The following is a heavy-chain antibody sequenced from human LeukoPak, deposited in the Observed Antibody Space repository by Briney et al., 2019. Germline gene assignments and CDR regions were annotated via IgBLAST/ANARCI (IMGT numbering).Heavy chain of an antibody. CDR1: GFSFSTAA. CDR3: AKYIVGATRCFDN. D-gene: IGHD1-26*01. CDR2: ISGSGDTT. Sequence: PGGSLRLSCAASGFSFSTAAMTWVRQAPGKGLEWVSSISGSGDTTYYADSATGRFTISRDNSKNTLYLQMNSLTAEDTAVFYCAKYIVGATRCFDNWGQGTLVVVSS. V-gene: IGHV3-23*01. J-gene: IGHJ4*02.